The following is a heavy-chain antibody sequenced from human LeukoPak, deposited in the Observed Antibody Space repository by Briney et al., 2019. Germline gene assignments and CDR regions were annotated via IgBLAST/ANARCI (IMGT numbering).Heavy chain of an antibody. CDR2: IIPILGIA. V-gene: IGHV1-69*04. J-gene: IGHJ6*02. CDR3: ARYGGCSGGSCYLGPNHRHYYYYGMDV. Sequence: SVKVSCKASGGTFSSYAISWVRQAPGQGLEWMGRIIPILGIANYAQKFQGRVTITADKSTSTAYMELSSLRSEDTAVYYCARYGGCSGGSCYLGPNHRHYYYYGMDVWGQGTTVTVSS. CDR1: GGTFSSYA. D-gene: IGHD2-15*01.